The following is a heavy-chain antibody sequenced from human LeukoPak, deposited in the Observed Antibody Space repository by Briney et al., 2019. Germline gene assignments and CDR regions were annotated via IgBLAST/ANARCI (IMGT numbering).Heavy chain of an antibody. CDR1: GGSISSYY. Sequence: MSSETLSLTCTVSGGSISSYYWTWIRQPPGKGLEWIGYMYYSGSTNYNPFLKSRVTISVDTSNNQVSLKLSSVTAADTAVYYCARGGYSYYHGNFYYYNYMDVWGKGTTVTVSS. D-gene: IGHD4-11*01. J-gene: IGHJ6*03. CDR3: ARGGYSYYHGNFYYYNYMDV. CDR2: MYYSGST. V-gene: IGHV4-59*01.